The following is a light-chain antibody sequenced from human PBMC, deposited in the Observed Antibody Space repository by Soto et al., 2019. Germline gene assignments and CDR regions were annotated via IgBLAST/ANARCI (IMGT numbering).Light chain of an antibody. Sequence: EIVLTQSPGTLSLSQVEIAPLSCRVSQSVSSNYLAWYQQKPGQAPRLLIYDGSHGATGIPARFSGSGSGTDFTLTISGLEPEDFAVYYCQQRSNWLISFGAGTKVDI. V-gene: IGKV3-11*01. CDR2: DGS. CDR1: QSVSSNY. J-gene: IGKJ3*01. CDR3: QQRSNWLIS.